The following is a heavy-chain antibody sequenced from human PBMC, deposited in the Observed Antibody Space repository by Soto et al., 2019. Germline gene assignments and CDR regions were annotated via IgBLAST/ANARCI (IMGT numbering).Heavy chain of an antibody. D-gene: IGHD5-18*01. V-gene: IGHV4-34*01. CDR3: ARGKVEYSYGYLCDY. CDR1: GGSFSGYY. Sequence: TCAVYGGSFSGYYWSWIRQPPGKGLEWVGEINHSGSTNYNPSLKSRVTISVDTSKNQFSLKLSSVTAADTAVYYCARGKVEYSYGYLCDYWGQGTLVTVSS. CDR2: INHSGST. J-gene: IGHJ4*02.